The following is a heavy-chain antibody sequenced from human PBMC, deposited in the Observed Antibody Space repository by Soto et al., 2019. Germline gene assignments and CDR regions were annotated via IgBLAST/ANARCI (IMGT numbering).Heavy chain of an antibody. CDR2: IYWDDDK. CDR1: GFSFSTCAVG. D-gene: IGHD2-8*01. CDR3: ALVDWAASCTRYYFDH. V-gene: IGHV2-5*06. Sequence: QITLTESGPTLVKPTQTLTLTCTFSGFSFSTCAVGVGWIRQPPGKALEFLALIYWDDDKGYGPFLKNKITITKDTSRNQAVHTMTDRDPEDTATYYCALVDWAASCTRYYFDHWGQGTLVTVSS. J-gene: IGHJ4*02.